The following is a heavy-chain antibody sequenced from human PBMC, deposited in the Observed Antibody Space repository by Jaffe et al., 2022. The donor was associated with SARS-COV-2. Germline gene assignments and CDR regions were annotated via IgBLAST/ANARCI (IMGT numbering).Heavy chain of an antibody. J-gene: IGHJ5*02. CDR1: GFTVTSYW. CDR2: INGDGSNR. Sequence: EVQLVESGGGLVQPGGSLRLSCAASGFTVTSYWMHWVRQAPGKGLVWVSRINGDGSNRDYADSVKGRFTISRDNAKNTLYLQMNSLRAEDTAVYYCITNYCDNSCSGRFDPWGQGTLVTVSS. V-gene: IGHV3-74*01. D-gene: IGHD2-15*01. CDR3: ITNYCDNSCSGRFDP.